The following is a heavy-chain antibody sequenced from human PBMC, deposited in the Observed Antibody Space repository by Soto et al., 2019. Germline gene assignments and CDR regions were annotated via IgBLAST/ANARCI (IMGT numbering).Heavy chain of an antibody. D-gene: IGHD3-16*01. V-gene: IGHV5-51*01. J-gene: IGHJ6*02. CDR3: ARKGSNGAYVYYHMDV. Sequence: GESLKISCKGSEYRFNSYWIGWVRQRPGKGLEWIGMIYTGDSDTAYSPSFEGQVTMSVDKSISTAYLQWNSLKASDSATYYCARKGSNGAYVYYHMDVWGQGTKLT. CDR2: IYTGDSDT. CDR1: EYRFNSYW.